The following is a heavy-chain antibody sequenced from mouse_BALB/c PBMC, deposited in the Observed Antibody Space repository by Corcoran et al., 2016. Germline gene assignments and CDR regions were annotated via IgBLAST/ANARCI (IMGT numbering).Heavy chain of an antibody. CDR3: ARDGYYPGFAY. J-gene: IGHJ3*01. CDR1: GFNIKDTY. Sequence: EVQLQQSGAELVKPGASVKLSCTASGFNIKDTYMHWVKQRHEQGLEWIGRIDPANGNTKYDPKFQGKATITADTSSNTAYLQLSSLTSEDTAVYYCARDGYYPGFAYWGQGTLVTVSA. V-gene: IGHV14-3*02. CDR2: IDPANGNT. D-gene: IGHD2-3*01.